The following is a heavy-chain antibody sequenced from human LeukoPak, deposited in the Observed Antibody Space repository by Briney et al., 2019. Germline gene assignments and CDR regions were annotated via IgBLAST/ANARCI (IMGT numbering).Heavy chain of an antibody. J-gene: IGHJ4*02. D-gene: IGHD3-16*01. CDR3: ARDTIGIGLRLGEYTDY. CDR1: GGSLSGYY. Sequence: ASETLSLTCAVYGGSLSGYYWSWIRQPPGKGLEWIGEINHSGSTNYNPSLKSRVTISVDTSKNQFSLKLSSVTAADTAVYYCARDTIGIGLRLGEYTDYWGQGTLVTVSS. CDR2: INHSGST. V-gene: IGHV4-34*01.